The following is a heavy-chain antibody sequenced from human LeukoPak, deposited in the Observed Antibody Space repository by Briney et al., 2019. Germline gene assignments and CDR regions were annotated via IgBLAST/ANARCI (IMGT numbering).Heavy chain of an antibody. CDR3: AKDLSSRGRSVTDVVVVAGYDY. Sequence: GGSLRLSCAASGFTFSSYGMHWVRQAPGKGLEWVAFIRYDGSNKYYADSVKGRFTISRDNSKNTLYLQMNSLRAEDTAVYYRAKDLSSRGRSVTDVVVVAGYDYWGQGTLVTVSS. CDR1: GFTFSSYG. D-gene: IGHD2-15*01. CDR2: IRYDGSNK. J-gene: IGHJ4*02. V-gene: IGHV3-30*02.